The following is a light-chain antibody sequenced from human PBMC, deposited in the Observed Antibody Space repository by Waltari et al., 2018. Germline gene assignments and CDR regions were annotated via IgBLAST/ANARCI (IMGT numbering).Light chain of an antibody. J-gene: IGKJ2*01. Sequence: DIQMTQSPSSLSTSVGDRVSITCRASQDISSSLAWFPQRPGKAPNLLLYSASTLQSGVPSRFSGSGSGTDYTLTISSLQPEDFVTYYCQQYFIYPLTFGQGTKLEIK. CDR1: QDISSS. V-gene: IGKV1-NL1*01. CDR2: SAS. CDR3: QQYFIYPLT.